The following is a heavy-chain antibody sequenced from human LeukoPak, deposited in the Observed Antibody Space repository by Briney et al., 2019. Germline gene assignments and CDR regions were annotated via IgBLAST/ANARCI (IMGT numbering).Heavy chain of an antibody. Sequence: SETLSLTCTVSGGSISSYYWSWIRQPPGKGLEWIGYIYYSGSTYYNPSLKSRVTISVDTSKNQFSLKLSSVTAADTAVYYCARAGEGGYSGYDYYYHYYMDVWGKGTTVTVSS. CDR1: GGSISSYY. CDR2: IYYSGST. J-gene: IGHJ6*03. V-gene: IGHV4-59*08. D-gene: IGHD5-12*01. CDR3: ARAGEGGYSGYDYYYHYYMDV.